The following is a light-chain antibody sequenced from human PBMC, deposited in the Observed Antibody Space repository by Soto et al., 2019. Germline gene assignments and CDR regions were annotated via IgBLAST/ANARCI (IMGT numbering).Light chain of an antibody. J-gene: IGKJ1*01. V-gene: IGKV3-20*01. CDR3: QQYET. CDR1: QSVSSSY. Sequence: EIVLTQSPGTLSLSPGERATLSCRASQSVSSSYLAWYRQKPGQAPRLLIYGASSRATGIPDRFSGSGSGTDFTLTISRLEPEDFAVYYCQQYETFGQGTKVEIK. CDR2: GAS.